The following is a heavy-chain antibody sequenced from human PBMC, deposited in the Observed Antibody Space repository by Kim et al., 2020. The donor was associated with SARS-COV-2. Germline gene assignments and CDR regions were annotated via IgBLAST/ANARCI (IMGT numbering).Heavy chain of an antibody. CDR3: ARGGGKYYTVFDY. D-gene: IGHD1-26*01. V-gene: IGHV3-30*01. J-gene: IGHJ4*02. Sequence: YYSDSMKGRFTISRDNSKNSLYLQMNSLRPDDTAVYYCARGGGKYYTVFDYWGRGPLVTVSS.